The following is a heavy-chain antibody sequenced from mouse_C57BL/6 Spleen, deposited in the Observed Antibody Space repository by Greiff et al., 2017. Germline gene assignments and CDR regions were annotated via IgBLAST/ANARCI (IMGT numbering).Heavy chain of an antibody. D-gene: IGHD2-3*01. J-gene: IGHJ4*01. Sequence: QVQLQQPGAELVKPGASVKMSCKASGYTFTSYWITWVKQRPGQGLEWIGDIYPGRGSTNYNEKFKSKATLTVDTSSSTAYMQLSSLTSEDSAVYYCARGLLPPYAMDYWGQGTSVTVSS. CDR3: ARGLLPPYAMDY. V-gene: IGHV1-55*01. CDR1: GYTFTSYW. CDR2: IYPGRGST.